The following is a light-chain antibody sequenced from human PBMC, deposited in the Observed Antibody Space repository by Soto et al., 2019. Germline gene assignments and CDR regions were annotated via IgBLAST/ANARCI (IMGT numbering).Light chain of an antibody. V-gene: IGKV1-5*03. CDR1: QSISIW. J-gene: IGKJ1*01. Sequence: DIQMTQSPSTLSASVGDRVTITCRASQSISIWLAWYQQKPGKAPKLLIYNASSLESGVPSRFSGSGSGTEFTLTISSLQPNDFATYYCQQYNSYSVTFGQGTKVEIK. CDR2: NAS. CDR3: QQYNSYSVT.